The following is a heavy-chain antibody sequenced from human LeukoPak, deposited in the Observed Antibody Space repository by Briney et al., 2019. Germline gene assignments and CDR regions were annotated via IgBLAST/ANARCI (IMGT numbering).Heavy chain of an antibody. J-gene: IGHJ4*02. D-gene: IGHD6-19*01. Sequence: GRSLRLSCAASGFTFSNYGMHWVRQAPGKGLEWVALIWFDGRNKFHADSVKGRFTISRDNSMNTLFLQMNSLRAEDTAVYYCAREWGPIAVSGGPGYWGQGALVTVSS. V-gene: IGHV3-33*01. CDR2: IWFDGRNK. CDR1: GFTFSNYG. CDR3: AREWGPIAVSGGPGY.